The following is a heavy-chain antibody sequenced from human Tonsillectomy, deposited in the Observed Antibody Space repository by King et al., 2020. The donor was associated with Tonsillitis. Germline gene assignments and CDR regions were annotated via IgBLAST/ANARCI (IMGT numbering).Heavy chain of an antibody. J-gene: IGHJ4*02. V-gene: IGHV3-48*03. CDR3: ARPYYYDSSGPFDY. Sequence: DVQLVQSGGGLAQPGGSLRLSCAASGFTFSSYEMNWVRQAPGKGLEWISYISSSAGTIFYADSVKGRFTISRDNAKNSLYLQMNSLIAEDTAVYYCARPYYYDSSGPFDYWGQGTLVTVSS. CDR1: GFTFSSYE. CDR2: ISSSAGTI. D-gene: IGHD3-22*01.